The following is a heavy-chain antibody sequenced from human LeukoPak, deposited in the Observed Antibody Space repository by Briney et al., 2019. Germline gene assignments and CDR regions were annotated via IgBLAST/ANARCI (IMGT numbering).Heavy chain of an antibody. J-gene: IGHJ4*02. Sequence: ASVKVSCKASGYAFTSYYMHWVRPAPGQGLEWMGIINPSGGSTGYAQKFQGRVTMTRDTSTSTVYMELSSLRSADTAVYYCARDRLHAAHFDYWGQGTLVTVSS. CDR3: ARDRLHAAHFDY. CDR2: INPSGGST. V-gene: IGHV1-46*01. CDR1: GYAFTSYY. D-gene: IGHD2-15*01.